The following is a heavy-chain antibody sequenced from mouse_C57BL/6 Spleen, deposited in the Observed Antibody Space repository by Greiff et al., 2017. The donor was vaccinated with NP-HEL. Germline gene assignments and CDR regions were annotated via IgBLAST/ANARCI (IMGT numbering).Heavy chain of an antibody. CDR2: IDPANGTT. V-gene: IGHV14-3*01. CDR1: GFNIKNTY. Sequence: VQLKESVAELVRPGASVKLSCTASGFNIKNTYMHWVKQRPEQGLEWIGRIDPANGTTKYAPKFQGKATITADTSSNTAYLQLSSLTSEDTAIYYCASYYYGSSLYFDYWGQGTTLTVSS. D-gene: IGHD1-1*01. J-gene: IGHJ2*01. CDR3: ASYYYGSSLYFDY.